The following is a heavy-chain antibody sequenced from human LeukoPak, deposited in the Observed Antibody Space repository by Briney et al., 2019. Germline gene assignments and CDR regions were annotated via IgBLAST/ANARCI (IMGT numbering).Heavy chain of an antibody. CDR3: AKGSRQRGAFDI. D-gene: IGHD1-26*01. Sequence: PGGSLRLSCAASGFTVSINYMSWVRQAPGKGLEWVAFIRYDGSNKYYADSVKGRFTISRDNSKNTLHLQMNSLRAEDTAVYYCAKGSRQRGAFDIWGQGTMVTVSS. V-gene: IGHV3-30*02. J-gene: IGHJ3*02. CDR1: GFTVSINY. CDR2: IRYDGSNK.